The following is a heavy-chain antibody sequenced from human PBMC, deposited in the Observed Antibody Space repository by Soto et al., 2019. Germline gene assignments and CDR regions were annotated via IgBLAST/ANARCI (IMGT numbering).Heavy chain of an antibody. D-gene: IGHD5-12*01. V-gene: IGHV3-23*01. CDR1: GFTFSSYA. J-gene: IGHJ4*02. Sequence: PGGSLRLSFAASGFTFSSYAMSWVRQAPGKGLEWVSSISCSGGSTYYAYSVKARFTISRDNSKKPLYLQMNSPRAEDTAVHYCAKAQDSGYKKARYYFDXWGQVTLVTVSX. CDR2: ISCSGGST. CDR3: AKAQDSGYKKARYYFDX.